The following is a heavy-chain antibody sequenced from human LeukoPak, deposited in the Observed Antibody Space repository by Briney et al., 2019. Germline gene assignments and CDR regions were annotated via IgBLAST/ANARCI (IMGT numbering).Heavy chain of an antibody. CDR2: IYHSGST. V-gene: IGHV4-30-2*01. CDR3: ARADTRVAWSN. CDR1: GGSISSGGYY. D-gene: IGHD3-3*01. J-gene: IGHJ4*02. Sequence: PSETLSLTCTVSGGSISSGGYYWSWIRQPPGKGLEWIGYIYHSGSTYYNPSLKSRVTISVDRSKNQFSLKLSSVTAADTAVYYCARADTRVAWSNWGQGTLVTVSS.